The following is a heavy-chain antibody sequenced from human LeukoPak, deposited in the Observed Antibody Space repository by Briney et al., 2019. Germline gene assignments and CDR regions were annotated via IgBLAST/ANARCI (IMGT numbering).Heavy chain of an antibody. D-gene: IGHD3-16*02. Sequence: GGSLRLSCAASGFTFSSYNFNWVRQAPGKGLEWVSSISISSSYIYYTDSVKGRFTISRDNARNSLFLQMSSLRAEDTAVYYCARDSLHPRRLSDAFDVWGQGTMVTVSS. CDR2: ISISSSYI. CDR3: ARDSLHPRRLSDAFDV. V-gene: IGHV3-21*01. J-gene: IGHJ3*01. CDR1: GFTFSSYN.